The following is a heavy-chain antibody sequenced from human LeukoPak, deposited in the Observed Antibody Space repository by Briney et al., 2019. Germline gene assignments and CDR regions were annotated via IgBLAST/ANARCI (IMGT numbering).Heavy chain of an antibody. CDR3: ARGDCSVSGCHGGNWFDP. CDR2: INPNSGGT. Sequence: ASVKVSCKASGYTFTGYYIHWVRQAPGQGLEWMGWINPNSGGTIYAQRFQGRVTMTRDTSSSTAHMELSRLRSDDTAVYYCARGDCSVSGCHGGNWFDPWGQGTLVTVSS. V-gene: IGHV1-2*02. CDR1: GYTFTGYY. D-gene: IGHD2-15*01. J-gene: IGHJ5*02.